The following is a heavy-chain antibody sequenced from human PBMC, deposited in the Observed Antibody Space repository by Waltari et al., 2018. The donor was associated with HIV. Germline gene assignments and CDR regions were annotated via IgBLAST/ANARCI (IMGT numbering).Heavy chain of an antibody. CDR3: ARGDLAV. Sequence: EVQLVESGGGLIQQGGYLSLSCAASGFTFSDFWMPWVRQVQGKGLVWVARIRGDGNPPGYADYVKGRFTISRDNAKKTMYLQMNSLRAEDTAVYYCARGDLAVWGQGTTVTVSS. CDR1: GFTFSDFW. CDR2: IRGDGNPP. V-gene: IGHV3-74*01. J-gene: IGHJ6*02.